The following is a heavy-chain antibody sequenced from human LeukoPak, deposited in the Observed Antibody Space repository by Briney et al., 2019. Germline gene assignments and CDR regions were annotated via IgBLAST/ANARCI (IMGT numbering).Heavy chain of an antibody. CDR3: ARDREYCSSTSCQYFDY. Sequence: PGGSLRLSWAASGLTFSTYWMHWVRQDPGKGLVWVSRISSDASITSYADPVKGRFTISRDNAKNTLYLQMNSLRAEGTALYYCARDREYCSSTSCQYFDYWGQGTLVTVSS. D-gene: IGHD2-2*01. CDR2: ISSDASIT. J-gene: IGHJ4*02. V-gene: IGHV3-74*01. CDR1: GLTFSTYW.